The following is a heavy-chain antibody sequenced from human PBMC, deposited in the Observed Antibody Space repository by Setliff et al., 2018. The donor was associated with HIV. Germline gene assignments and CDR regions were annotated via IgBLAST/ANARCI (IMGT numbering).Heavy chain of an antibody. Sequence: TLSLTCDVSGGSISSFNWWSWVRQSPGKGLEWIGEIYHTGSTNYSPSLKSRVTISVDKSKNQFSLRLNSVTAADTAVYYCARVQYHYVNNGDSYYFTHWGHGTLVTVSS. D-gene: IGHD3-10*02. V-gene: IGHV4-4*02. CDR2: IYHTGST. CDR3: ARVQYHYVNNGDSYYFTH. CDR1: GGSISSFNW. J-gene: IGHJ4*01.